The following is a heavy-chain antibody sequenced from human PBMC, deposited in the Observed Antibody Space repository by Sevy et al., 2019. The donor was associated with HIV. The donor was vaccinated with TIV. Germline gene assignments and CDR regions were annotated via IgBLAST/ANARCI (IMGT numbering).Heavy chain of an antibody. CDR1: GFTFSNYW. D-gene: IGHD2-2*01. V-gene: IGHV3-7*03. Sequence: GGSLRLSCAASGFTFSNYWMSWVRQAPGKGLEWVATIKKDGTEKYYVYSVRGRFTMSRDNAKNSLYLQMNSLRVEDTALYYCARDCSSTTCLWGLDFWGQGTTVTVSS. CDR2: IKKDGTEK. J-gene: IGHJ6*02. CDR3: ARDCSSTTCLWGLDF.